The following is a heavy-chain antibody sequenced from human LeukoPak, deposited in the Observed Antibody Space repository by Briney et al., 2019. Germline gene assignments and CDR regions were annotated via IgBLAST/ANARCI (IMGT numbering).Heavy chain of an antibody. D-gene: IGHD3-22*01. Sequence: KPGGSLRLSCAASGFTFSDYYMSWIRQAPGKGLEWVSYISSGSTIYYADSVKGRFTISRDNAKNSLYLQMNSLRAEDTAVYYCARSTYYYDSSGYYYPDAFDIWGQGTMVTVSS. CDR3: ARSTYYYDSSGYYYPDAFDI. V-gene: IGHV3-11*01. CDR1: GFTFSDYY. J-gene: IGHJ3*02. CDR2: ISSGSTI.